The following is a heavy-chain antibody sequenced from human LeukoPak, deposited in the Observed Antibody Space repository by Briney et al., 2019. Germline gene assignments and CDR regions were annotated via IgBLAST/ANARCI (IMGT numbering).Heavy chain of an antibody. CDR2: ISTSGGTK. CDR3: AKDGNWARFEN. Sequence: GGSLRLSCAASGFTFSSFEMNWVRQAPGRGLEWLSHISTSGGTKYYADSVKGRFTISRDNAENSVYLQMNSPRAEDTAAYYCAKDGNWARFENWGQGTLVTVSS. V-gene: IGHV3-48*03. CDR1: GFTFSSFE. D-gene: IGHD7-27*01. J-gene: IGHJ4*02.